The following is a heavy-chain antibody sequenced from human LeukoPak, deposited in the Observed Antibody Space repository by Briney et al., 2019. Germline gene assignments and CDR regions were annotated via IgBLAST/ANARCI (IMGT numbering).Heavy chain of an antibody. CDR3: ARVNIVVVPAQKTVEYYFDY. CDR1: GGSFSGYY. CDR2: INNSGST. D-gene: IGHD2-2*01. V-gene: IGHV4-34*01. Sequence: SETLSLTCAVYGGSFSGYYWSWIRQPPGKGLEWIGEINNSGSTNYNPSLKSRVTISVDTSKNQLSLKLSSVTAADTAVYYCARVNIVVVPAQKTVEYYFDYWGQGTLVTVSS. J-gene: IGHJ4*02.